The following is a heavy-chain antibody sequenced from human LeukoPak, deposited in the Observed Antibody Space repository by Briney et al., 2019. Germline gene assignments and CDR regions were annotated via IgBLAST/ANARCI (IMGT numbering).Heavy chain of an antibody. J-gene: IGHJ3*02. CDR3: ARQSEPYYYDSSGFFDI. D-gene: IGHD3-22*01. Sequence: GGSLRLSCAASGFTFSSYAMSWVRQAPGKGLEWVGFIRSKAYGGTTEYAASVKGRFTISRNDSKSIAYLQMNSLRAEDTAVYYCARQSEPYYYDSSGFFDIWGQGTMVTVSS. CDR2: IRSKAYGGTT. CDR1: GFTFSSYA. V-gene: IGHV3-49*04.